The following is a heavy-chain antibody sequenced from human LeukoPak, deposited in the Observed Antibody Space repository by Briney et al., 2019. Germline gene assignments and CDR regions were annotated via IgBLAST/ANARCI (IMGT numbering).Heavy chain of an antibody. J-gene: IGHJ6*03. CDR2: INPNSGGT. D-gene: IGHD5-12*01. CDR1: GYTFTGYY. Sequence: ASVKVSCKASGYTFTGYYMHWVRQAPGQGLEWMGRINPNSGGTNYAQKFQGRVTMTRDTSISTAYMELSRLRSDDTAVYYCARMYSGYDYGGQSYYYYMDVWGEGTTVTVSS. CDR3: ARMYSGYDYGGQSYYYYMDV. V-gene: IGHV1-2*06.